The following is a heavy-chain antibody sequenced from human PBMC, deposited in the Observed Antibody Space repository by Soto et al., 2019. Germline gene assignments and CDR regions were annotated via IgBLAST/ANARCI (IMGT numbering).Heavy chain of an antibody. Sequence: PSETLSLTCTVSGGSISSGGYYWSWIRQHPGKGLEWIGYIYYSGSTYYNPSLKSRVTISVDTSKNQFSLKLSSVTAADTAVYYCARAPANLGYCISTSCPRYNWLDPWGQGTLVTVSS. CDR3: ARAPANLGYCISTSCPRYNWLDP. V-gene: IGHV4-31*03. CDR1: GGSISSGGYY. J-gene: IGHJ5*02. D-gene: IGHD2-2*01. CDR2: IYYSGST.